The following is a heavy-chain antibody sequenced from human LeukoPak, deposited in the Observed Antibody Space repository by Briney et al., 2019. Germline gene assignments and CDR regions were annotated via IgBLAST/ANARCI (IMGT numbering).Heavy chain of an antibody. CDR1: GGTFSSYA. CDR2: IIPIFGTA. D-gene: IGHD4-17*01. J-gene: IGHJ4*02. V-gene: IGHV1-69*13. CDR3: ARGRTKPTVTTSDY. Sequence: SVKVSCKASGGTFSSYAISWVRQAPGQGLEWMGGIIPIFGTANYAQKFQGRVTITADESTSTAYMELSSLRSEDTAVYYCARGRTKPTVTTSDYWGQGTLVTVSS.